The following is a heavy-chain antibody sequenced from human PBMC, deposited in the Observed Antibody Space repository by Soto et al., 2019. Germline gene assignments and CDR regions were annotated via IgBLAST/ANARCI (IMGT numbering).Heavy chain of an antibody. Sequence: QVQLVESGGGVVQPGRSLRLSCAASGFTFSTYAMHWVRQAPGKGLDWVAIIWFDGSNKFYADSVKGRFTISRDNSKNKLYLQMNSLRAEDTAVYYCARAATVVTPYNWFDPWGQGTLVTVSS. CDR3: ARAATVVTPYNWFDP. D-gene: IGHD2-21*02. J-gene: IGHJ5*02. V-gene: IGHV3-33*01. CDR2: IWFDGSNK. CDR1: GFTFSTYA.